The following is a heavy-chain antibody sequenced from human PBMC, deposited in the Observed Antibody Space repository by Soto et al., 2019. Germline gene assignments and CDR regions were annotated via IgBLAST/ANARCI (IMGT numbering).Heavy chain of an antibody. CDR1: GFTFSSYG. Sequence: QVQLVESGGGVVQPGRSLRLSCAASGFTFSSYGMHWVRQAPGKGLEWVAVIWYDGSNKYYGDTVKGRFTSSRDNSKHTLDLQMHSLRVEDTAVLYCARAHPDDYGSGSHDGRPFYGGQGTLDTVSS. V-gene: IGHV3-33*01. CDR2: IWYDGSNK. D-gene: IGHD3-10*01. J-gene: IGHJ4*02. CDR3: ARAHPDDYGSGSHDGRPFY.